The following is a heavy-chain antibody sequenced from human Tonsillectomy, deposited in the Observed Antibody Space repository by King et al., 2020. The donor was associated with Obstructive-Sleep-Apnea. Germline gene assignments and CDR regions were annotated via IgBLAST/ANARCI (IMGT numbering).Heavy chain of an antibody. CDR1: GGTFISYP. D-gene: IGHD3-10*01. J-gene: IGHJ5*01. Sequence: QLVQSGAEVKKPGSSVKVSCKASGGTFISYPINWVRQAPGQGLEWMGRIIPIVGIVNYAHKLQGRVTITADISTSTAYLELRSLRSEDTAVYYCARVKEPYYFGSGDDRDNAWFDSWGQGALVTVSS. CDR3: ARVKEPYYFGSGDDRDNAWFDS. V-gene: IGHV1-69*04. CDR2: IIPIVGIV.